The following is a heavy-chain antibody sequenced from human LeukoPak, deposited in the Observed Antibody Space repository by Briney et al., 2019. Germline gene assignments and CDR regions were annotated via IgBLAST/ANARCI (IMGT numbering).Heavy chain of an antibody. V-gene: IGHV4-59*01. J-gene: IGHJ4*02. CDR3: ARGYSHPDY. CDR1: GVSITSYY. CDR2: IYYSEST. D-gene: IGHD1-1*01. Sequence: PSETLSLTCTVSGVSITSYYWSWIRQPPGKGLEWIGYIYYSESTNYNPSLKSRVTISVDTSKNQFSLKLSSVTAADTAVYYCARGYSHPDYWGQGTLVTVSS.